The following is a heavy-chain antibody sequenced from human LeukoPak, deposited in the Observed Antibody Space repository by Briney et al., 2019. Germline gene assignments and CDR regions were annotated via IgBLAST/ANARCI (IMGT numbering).Heavy chain of an antibody. CDR1: GGSICSYY. CDR3: ARDPGGYFFDY. D-gene: IGHD3-10*01. CDR2: IYDSGTT. J-gene: IGHJ4*02. Sequence: SETLSLTCTVSGGSICSYYWSWIRQPPGKGLEWIGYIYDSGTTNYNPSLKSRVTVSVDTSKNQFSLKLSSVTAADTAVYYCARDPGGYFFDYWGQGTLVTVSS. V-gene: IGHV4-59*01.